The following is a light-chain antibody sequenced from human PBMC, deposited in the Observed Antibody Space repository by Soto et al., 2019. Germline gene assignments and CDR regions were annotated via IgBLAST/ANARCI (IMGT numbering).Light chain of an antibody. CDR1: NSDVGTHNL. V-gene: IGLV2-23*01. CDR2: EGT. CDR3: CSYALL. Sequence: QSALTQPASVSVSPGQSITSSCTGTNSDVGTHNLVSWYQQHPGKAPKLIIYEGTKRPSGVSNRFSGSKSGNTASLTISGLQAEDEADYYCCSYALLFGTGTKVTVL. J-gene: IGLJ1*01.